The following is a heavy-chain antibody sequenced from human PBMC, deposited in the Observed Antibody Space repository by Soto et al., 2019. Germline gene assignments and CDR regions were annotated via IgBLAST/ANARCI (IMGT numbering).Heavy chain of an antibody. Sequence: SETMCLTCTVSGGSVSSGSYYWSWIRKPPGKGLEWIGYIYYSGSTNYNPSLKSRVTISVDTSKNQFSLKLSSVTAADTAVYYCARDYWSMDYYYYGMDVWGQGTTVTVS. CDR1: GGSVSSGSYY. J-gene: IGHJ6*02. CDR3: ARDYWSMDYYYYGMDV. V-gene: IGHV4-61*01. D-gene: IGHD3-10*01. CDR2: IYYSGST.